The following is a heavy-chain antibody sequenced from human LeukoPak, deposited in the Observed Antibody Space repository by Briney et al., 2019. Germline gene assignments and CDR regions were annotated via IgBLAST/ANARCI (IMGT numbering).Heavy chain of an antibody. CDR3: ARGPGYDFWSGYNYYFDY. CDR2: ISISGST. J-gene: IGHJ4*02. CDR1: GGSFNRGTFF. Sequence: SETLSLTCAVSGGSFNRGTFFWTWIRQPPGKGLEWIGYISISGSTNYNPSLKSRVTISSDTSKTQFSLRLTSVTAADTAVYYCARGPGYDFWSGYNYYFDYWGQGTLVTVSS. D-gene: IGHD3-3*01. V-gene: IGHV4-61*01.